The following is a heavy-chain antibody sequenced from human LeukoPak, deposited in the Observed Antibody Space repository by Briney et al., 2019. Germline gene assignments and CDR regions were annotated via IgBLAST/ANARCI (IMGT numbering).Heavy chain of an antibody. J-gene: IGHJ5*02. CDR2: IIPIFGTA. CDR3: ASYGSGSRKVPYNWFDP. CDR1: GGTFSSYA. Sequence: ASVKVSCKASGGTFSSYAISWVRQAPGQGLEWMGGIIPIFGTANYAQKFQGRVTITADESTSTAYMELSSLRSEDTAVYYCASYGSGSRKVPYNWFDPWGQGTLVTVSS. V-gene: IGHV1-69*13. D-gene: IGHD3-10*01.